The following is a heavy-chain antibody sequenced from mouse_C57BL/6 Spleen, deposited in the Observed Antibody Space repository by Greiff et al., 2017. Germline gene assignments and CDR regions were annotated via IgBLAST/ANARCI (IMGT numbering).Heavy chain of an antibody. J-gene: IGHJ4*01. CDR2: INPNNGGT. Sequence: EVQLQQSGPELVKPGASVKISCKASGYTFTDYYMNWVKQSHGKSLEWIGDINPNNGGTSYNQKFKGKATLTVDKSSSTAYMELRSLTSEDSAVYYCARVLDYYAMDYWGQGTSVTVSS. V-gene: IGHV1-26*01. CDR3: ARVLDYYAMDY. CDR1: GYTFTDYY.